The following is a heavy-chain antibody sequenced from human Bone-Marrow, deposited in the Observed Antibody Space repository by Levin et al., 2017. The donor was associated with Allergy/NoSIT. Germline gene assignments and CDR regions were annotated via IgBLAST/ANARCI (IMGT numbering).Heavy chain of an antibody. CDR1: GFTFSSYG. V-gene: IGHV3-30*18. CDR3: AKDEGSPPGHIDY. CDR2: ISYDGSNK. J-gene: IGHJ4*02. D-gene: IGHD1-26*01. Sequence: GESLKISCAASGFTFSSYGMHWVRQAPGKGLEWVAVISYDGSNKYYADSVKGRFTISRDNSKNTLYLQMNSLRAEDTAVYYCAKDEGSPPGHIDYWGQGTLVTVSS.